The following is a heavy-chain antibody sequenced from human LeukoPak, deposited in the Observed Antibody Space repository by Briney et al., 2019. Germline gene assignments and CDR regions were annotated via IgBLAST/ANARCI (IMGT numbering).Heavy chain of an antibody. J-gene: IGHJ4*02. Sequence: PGGSLRLSCAASGFTFSNYNMNWVRQAPGKGLEWVSSISSSSSYIYYADSVKGRFTISRDNAKNSLYLQMNSLRAEDTAVYYCARASGSYYSDDYWGQGTLVTVSS. CDR2: ISSSSSYI. CDR3: ARASGSYYSDDY. D-gene: IGHD1-26*01. V-gene: IGHV3-21*01. CDR1: GFTFSNYN.